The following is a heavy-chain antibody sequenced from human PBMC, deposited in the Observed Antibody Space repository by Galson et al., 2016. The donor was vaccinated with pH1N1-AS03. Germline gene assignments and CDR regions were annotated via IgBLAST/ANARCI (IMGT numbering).Heavy chain of an antibody. CDR2: INPNNGVT. CDR1: GYIFTGFY. D-gene: IGHD1-26*01. J-gene: IGHJ6*02. Sequence: SVKVSCKASGYIFTGFYVHWVRQAPGQGLEWMGWINPNNGVTNYAQKFQAWVTMTGDTSISTAYMELYGLKSDDTAVYYCARDPRGPCSSATCATTSSFGMDGWGQGTTVIVSS. V-gene: IGHV1-2*04. CDR3: ARDPRGPCSSATCATTSSFGMDG.